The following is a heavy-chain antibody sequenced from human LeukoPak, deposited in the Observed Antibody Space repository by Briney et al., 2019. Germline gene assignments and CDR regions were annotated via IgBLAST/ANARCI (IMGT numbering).Heavy chain of an antibody. CDR2: IRYDGSNK. CDR3: ASTKEPIVVDFDY. CDR1: GFTFSSYG. V-gene: IGHV3-30*02. Sequence: GGSLRLSCAASGFTFSSYGMHWVRQAPGKGLEWVAFIRYDGSNKYYADSVKGRFTISRDNSKNTLYLQMNSLRAEDTAVYYCASTKEPIVVDFDYWGQGTLVTVSS. D-gene: IGHD1-26*01. J-gene: IGHJ4*02.